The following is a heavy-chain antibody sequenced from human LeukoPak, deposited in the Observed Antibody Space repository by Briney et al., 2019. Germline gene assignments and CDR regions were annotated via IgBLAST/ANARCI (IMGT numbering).Heavy chain of an antibody. Sequence: AGGSLRLSCAASGFTFNSYTMHWVRQAPGKGLEWVAVIWYDGSNKYYADSVKGRFTISRDNSKNTLYLQMNSLRAEDTAVYYCASLSGAYYYDSSGYPPGDYWGQGTLVTVSS. CDR2: IWYDGSNK. J-gene: IGHJ4*02. D-gene: IGHD3-22*01. CDR3: ASLSGAYYYDSSGYPPGDY. V-gene: IGHV3-33*08. CDR1: GFTFNSYT.